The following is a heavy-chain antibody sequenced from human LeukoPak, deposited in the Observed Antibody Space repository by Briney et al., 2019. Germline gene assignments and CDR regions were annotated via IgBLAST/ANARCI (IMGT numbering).Heavy chain of an antibody. Sequence: ASVKVSCKASGYTFTGYYMHWVRQAPGQGLEWMGWINPNSGGTNYAQKFQGRVTMTRDTSISTAYMELSRLRSDDTAVYYCARAHYDSSGYYSVGDNWFDPWGQGTLVTVSS. V-gene: IGHV1-2*02. CDR1: GYTFTGYY. J-gene: IGHJ5*02. CDR3: ARAHYDSSGYYSVGDNWFDP. D-gene: IGHD3-22*01. CDR2: INPNSGGT.